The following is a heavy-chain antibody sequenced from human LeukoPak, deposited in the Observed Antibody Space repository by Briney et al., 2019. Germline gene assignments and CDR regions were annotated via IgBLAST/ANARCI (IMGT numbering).Heavy chain of an antibody. CDR2: IYYSGST. CDR1: GGSISSYY. CDR3: ARVGRGTFDY. V-gene: IGHV4-59*01. J-gene: IGHJ4*02. Sequence: SETLSLTCTVSGGSISSYYWSWIRQPPGKGLGWIGYIYYSGSTNYNPSLKSRVTISVDTSKNQFSLKLSSVTAADTAVYYCARVGRGTFDYWGQGTLVTVSS.